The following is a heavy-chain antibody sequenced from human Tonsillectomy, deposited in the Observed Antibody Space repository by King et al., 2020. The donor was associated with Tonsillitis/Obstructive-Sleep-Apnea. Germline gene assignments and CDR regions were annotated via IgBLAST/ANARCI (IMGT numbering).Heavy chain of an antibody. D-gene: IGHD5-18*01. CDR3: AKGGDTAPVSSFHI. V-gene: IGHV3-23*04. CDR1: GFTFNNYA. J-gene: IGHJ3*02. Sequence: QLVQSGGGLVQPGGSLRVSCVASGFTFNNYAMNWVRQAPGKGLEWVSTISGGGGSTNYADSVKGRFTISRDNSKNTLYLQMNSLRAEDTAVYYCAKGGDTAPVSSFHIRGQGTKVNGPS. CDR2: ISGGGGST.